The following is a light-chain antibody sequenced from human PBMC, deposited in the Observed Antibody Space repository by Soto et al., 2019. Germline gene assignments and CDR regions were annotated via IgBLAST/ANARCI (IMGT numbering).Light chain of an antibody. CDR1: QSISSY. J-gene: IGKJ2*01. V-gene: IGKV1-39*01. CDR3: QQSYSTPV. CDR2: AAS. Sequence: DIQMTQSPSSLSASVGDRVTITCRASQSISSYLNWYKQKPGKAPKLLIYAASSLQSGVPSRFSGSGSGTYFTLTISSLQPEDFATYYWQQSYSTPVFGQGTKLEIK.